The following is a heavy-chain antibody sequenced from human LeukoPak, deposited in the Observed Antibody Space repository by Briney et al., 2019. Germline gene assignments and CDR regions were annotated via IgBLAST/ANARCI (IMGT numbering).Heavy chain of an antibody. J-gene: IGHJ4*02. CDR3: AKSITMIVVVIPPFDY. Sequence: PGGSLRLSCAASGFTFSSYAMSWVRQAPGKGLEWVSAISGSGGSTYYADSVKGRFTISRDNSKNTLYLQMNSLRAEDTAVYYCAKSITMIVVVIPPFDYWGQGTLVTVSS. V-gene: IGHV3-23*01. D-gene: IGHD3-22*01. CDR1: GFTFSSYA. CDR2: ISGSGGST.